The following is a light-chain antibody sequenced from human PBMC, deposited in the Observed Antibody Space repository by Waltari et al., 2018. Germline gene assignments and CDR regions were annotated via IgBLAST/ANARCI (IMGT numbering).Light chain of an antibody. CDR2: GPA. J-gene: IGKJ4*01. CDR1: QSVTSIS. CDR3: QQYDDEVVT. V-gene: IGKV3-20*01. Sequence: VLTQSPGTLSLSPGERAPLSRRASQSVTSISLTWYQQKVGQAPRLSIYGPASRATGIPDRFSGRGSGTDFTLTISRLEPEDFAVYYCQQYDDEVVTFGGGTKVEI.